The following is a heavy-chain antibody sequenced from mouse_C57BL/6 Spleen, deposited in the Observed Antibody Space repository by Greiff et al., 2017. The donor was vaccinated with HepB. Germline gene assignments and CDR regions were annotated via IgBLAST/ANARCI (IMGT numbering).Heavy chain of an antibody. J-gene: IGHJ3*01. CDR3: ARQRQLRLLSFAY. CDR2: IYPGSGNT. V-gene: IGHV1-76*01. Sequence: QVQLKQSGAELVRPGASVKLSCKASGYTFTDYYINWVKQRPGQGLEWIARIYPGSGNTYYNEKFKGKATLTAEKSSSTAYMQLSSLTSEDSAVYFCARQRQLRLLSFAYWGQGTLVTVSA. CDR1: GYTFTDYY. D-gene: IGHD3-2*02.